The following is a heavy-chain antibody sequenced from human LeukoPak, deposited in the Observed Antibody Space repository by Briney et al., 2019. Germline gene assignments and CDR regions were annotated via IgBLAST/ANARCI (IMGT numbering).Heavy chain of an antibody. CDR2: ISSNGGST. D-gene: IGHD3-3*01. CDR3: ARARDDFWSYYYYYMDV. J-gene: IGHJ6*03. Sequence: GGSLRLSGAASGFTFIIYAMHWVRQAPGKGLEYVSAISSNGGSTYYANSVKGRFTISGDNSKNMLYLQMGSLRAEDMAVYYCARARDDFWSYYYYYMDVWGKGTTVTVS. V-gene: IGHV3-64*01. CDR1: GFTFIIYA.